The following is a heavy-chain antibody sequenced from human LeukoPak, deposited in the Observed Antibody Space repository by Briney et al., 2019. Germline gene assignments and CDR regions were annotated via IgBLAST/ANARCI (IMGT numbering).Heavy chain of an antibody. CDR2: INHSGST. CDR1: GGSFSGYY. D-gene: IGHD6-13*01. Sequence: SETLSLTCAVYGGSFSGYYWSWIRQPPGKGLEWIGEINHSGSTNYNPSLKSRVTISVDTSKNQFSLKLSSVTAADTAVYYCAREGYSSSGNWFDPWGQGTLVTVSS. V-gene: IGHV4-34*01. CDR3: AREGYSSSGNWFDP. J-gene: IGHJ5*02.